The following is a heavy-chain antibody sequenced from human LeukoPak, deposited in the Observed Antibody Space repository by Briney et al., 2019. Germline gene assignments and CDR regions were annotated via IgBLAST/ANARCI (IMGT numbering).Heavy chain of an antibody. D-gene: IGHD6-13*01. CDR2: IYYSGST. Sequence: PSETLSLTCTVSGGSISSGDYYWSWIRQPPGKGLEWIGYIYYSGSTYYNPSLKSRVTISVDTSKNQFSLKLSSVTAADTAVYYCASENASSWYGGGGGVENAFDIWGQGTMVTVSP. V-gene: IGHV4-30-4*08. J-gene: IGHJ3*02. CDR3: ASENASSWYGGGGGVENAFDI. CDR1: GGSISSGDYY.